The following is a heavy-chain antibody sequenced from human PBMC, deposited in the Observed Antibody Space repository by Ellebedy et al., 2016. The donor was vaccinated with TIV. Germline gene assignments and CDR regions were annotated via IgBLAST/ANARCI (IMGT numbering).Heavy chain of an antibody. V-gene: IGHV3-21*01. D-gene: IGHD3-22*01. CDR3: ARDRAYDSSGYPTLNWFDP. CDR1: GFTFSSYS. Sequence: GESLKISCAASGFTFSSYSMNWVRQAPGKGLEWVSSISSSSSYIYYADSVKGRFTISRDNAKNSLYLQMNSLRAEDTAVYYCARDRAYDSSGYPTLNWFDPWGQGTLVTVSS. J-gene: IGHJ5*02. CDR2: ISSSSSYI.